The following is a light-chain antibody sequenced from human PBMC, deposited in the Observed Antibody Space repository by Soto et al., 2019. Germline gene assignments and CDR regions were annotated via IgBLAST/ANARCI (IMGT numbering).Light chain of an antibody. J-gene: IGLJ1*01. Sequence: QSVLTQPPSVSGAPGQRVTISCTGSSSNIGPGFDVHWYQQLPGTAPKLLIFVNNNRASGVPDRFSGSKSGTSASLAITGHQAEDEADYYCQSYDSSLSGSDVFGTGTKLTVL. V-gene: IGLV1-40*01. CDR1: SSNIGPGFD. CDR3: QSYDSSLSGSDV. CDR2: VNN.